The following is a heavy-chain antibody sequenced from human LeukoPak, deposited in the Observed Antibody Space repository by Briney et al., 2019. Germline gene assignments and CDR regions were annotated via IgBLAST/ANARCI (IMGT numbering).Heavy chain of an antibody. CDR1: GDSVSTNSGA. J-gene: IGHJ3*02. Sequence: SQTLSLTCAISGDSVSTNSGAWNWIRQSPSRGLEWLGRTYYRSKWYTDYAVSVKNRITVNSDTSKNQFSLQLNSVSPEDTAMYYCARKGGRNDAFDIWGQGTMVTVSS. D-gene: IGHD3-16*01. V-gene: IGHV6-1*01. CDR2: TYYRSKWYT. CDR3: ARKGGRNDAFDI.